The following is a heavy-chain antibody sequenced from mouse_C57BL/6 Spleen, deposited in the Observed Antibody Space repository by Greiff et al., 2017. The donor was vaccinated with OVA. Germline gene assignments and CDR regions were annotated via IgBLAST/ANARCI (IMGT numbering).Heavy chain of an antibody. J-gene: IGHJ2*01. D-gene: IGHD3-2*01. V-gene: IGHV5-4*01. CDR1: GFTFSSYA. CDR2: ISDGGSYT. Sequence: EVMLVESGGGLVKPGGSLKLSCAASGFTFSSYAMSWVRQTPEKRLEWVATISDGGSYTYYPDNVKGRFTISRDNAKNNLYLQMSHLKSEDTAMYYCARDGDSSGYFDYWGQGTTLTVSS. CDR3: ARDGDSSGYFDY.